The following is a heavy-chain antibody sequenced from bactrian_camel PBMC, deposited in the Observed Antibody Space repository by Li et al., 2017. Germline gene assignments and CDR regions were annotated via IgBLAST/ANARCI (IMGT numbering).Heavy chain of an antibody. D-gene: IGHD2*01. CDR2: ITMAGGSA. J-gene: IGHJ4*01. CDR3: AAFGTTYETCRYMMQNKFRW. CDR1: GYTYSRYA. Sequence: VQLVESGGGSVQSGGSLRLSCAASGYTYSRYAMAWFRQVPGKEREGVAAITMAGGSAWYADYVRGRFTISRDVAKNTMYLQMNNLKPEDTAMYYCAAFGTTYETCRYMMQNKFRWWGQGTQVTVS. V-gene: IGHV3S31*01.